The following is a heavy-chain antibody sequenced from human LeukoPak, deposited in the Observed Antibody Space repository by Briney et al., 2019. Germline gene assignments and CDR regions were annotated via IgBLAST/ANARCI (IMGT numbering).Heavy chain of an antibody. CDR3: VRAGAGYDY. CDR2: IYYSGGT. V-gene: IGHV4-59*08. J-gene: IGHJ4*02. CDR1: GGSISGYY. Sequence: SETLSLTCTVSGGSISGYYWSWIRQPPGKGLEWIGYIYYSGGTKYNPSLKSRVTISVDTSKNQFSLKLRSVTAADTAVYYCVRAGAGYDYWGQGTLVSVSS. D-gene: IGHD5-12*01.